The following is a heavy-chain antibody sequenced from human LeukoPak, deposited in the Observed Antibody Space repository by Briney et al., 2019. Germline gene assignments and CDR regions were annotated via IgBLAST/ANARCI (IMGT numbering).Heavy chain of an antibody. V-gene: IGHV3-30-3*01. D-gene: IGHD5-18*01. J-gene: IGHJ4*02. CDR1: GFTVSSHS. CDR2: ISYDGGNK. CDR3: GRDIGYRNGDAFDL. Sequence: RRSLRPSCPVDGFTVSSHSMDWVRQAPGKGQKWVALISYDGGNKYYADSVEGRFTISRDNSKNTLYLQVNRLSAKDRAGYYFGRDIGYRNGDAFDLWGQGTLVTVS.